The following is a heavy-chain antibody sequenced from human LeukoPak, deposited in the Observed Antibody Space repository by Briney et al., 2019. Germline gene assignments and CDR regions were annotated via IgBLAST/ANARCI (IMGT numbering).Heavy chain of an antibody. CDR2: FSGSGGRT. CDR3: AKVTSSYNYFDY. CDR1: GFTFSTYA. J-gene: IGHJ4*02. Sequence: GGSLRLSCAASGFTFSTYAMSWVRQAPGKGLEWVSTFSGSGGRTLYADPVKGRFVISRDNSKNTLYLQMNSLRAEDTAVYYCAKVTSSYNYFDYWGQGAPVTVSS. D-gene: IGHD2-2*01. V-gene: IGHV3-23*01.